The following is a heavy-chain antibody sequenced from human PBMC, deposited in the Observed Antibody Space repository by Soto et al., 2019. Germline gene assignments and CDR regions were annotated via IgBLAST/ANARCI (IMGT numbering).Heavy chain of an antibody. D-gene: IGHD2-2*01. J-gene: IGHJ6*02. CDR2: ISAYNGNT. CDR1: GYTFTSYG. CDR3: AREDIVVVPAAMSDYYGMDV. V-gene: IGHV1-18*01. Sequence: QVQLVQSGAEVKKPGASVKVSCKASGYTFTSYGISWVRQAPGQGLEWMGWISAYNGNTKYAQKRQGRVTMTTDTSTSTAYMELRSLRSDDTAVYYCAREDIVVVPAAMSDYYGMDVWGQGTTVTVSS.